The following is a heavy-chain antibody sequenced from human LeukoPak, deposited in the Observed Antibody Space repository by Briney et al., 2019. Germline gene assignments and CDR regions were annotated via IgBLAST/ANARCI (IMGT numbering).Heavy chain of an antibody. J-gene: IGHJ3*02. D-gene: IGHD2-2*01. CDR3: ARVQYQLLWEDAFDI. CDR1: GFTFSNYA. V-gene: IGHV3-23*01. CDR2: ISGGSGGST. Sequence: GGSLRLSCAASGFTFSNYAMSWVRQAPGKGLEWVSTISGGSGGSTYYADSVKGRFTFSRDNSKNTLYLQMNSLRAEDTAVYYCARVQYQLLWEDAFDIWGQGTMVTVSS.